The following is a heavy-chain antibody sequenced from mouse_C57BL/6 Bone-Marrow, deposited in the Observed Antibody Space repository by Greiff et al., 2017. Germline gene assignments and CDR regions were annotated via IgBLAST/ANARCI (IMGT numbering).Heavy chain of an antibody. CDR1: GYTFTGYW. Sequence: QVQLQQSGAELMKPGASVKLSCKATGYTFTGYWIEWVKQRPGHGLEWIGEILPGSGSTNYNEKFKGKATFTAYTSSNTAYMQLSSLTTEDSAIYNCTRYPRWLLRYYAMDYWGQGTSVTVSS. CDR2: ILPGSGST. D-gene: IGHD2-3*01. CDR3: TRYPRWLLRYYAMDY. J-gene: IGHJ4*01. V-gene: IGHV1-9*01.